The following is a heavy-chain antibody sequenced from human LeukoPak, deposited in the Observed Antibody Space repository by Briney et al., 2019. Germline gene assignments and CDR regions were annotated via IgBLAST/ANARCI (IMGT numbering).Heavy chain of an antibody. CDR3: ARDRGSWWSFEAFDI. Sequence: SETLSLTCTVSGGSISSYYWNWIRQPPGKGLEWIGYIYYSGSTNYNPSLKSRVTISIDMSKNQLSLKLSSVTAADTAVYYCARDRGSWWSFEAFDIWGQGTMVTASS. CDR2: IYYSGST. D-gene: IGHD2-15*01. CDR1: GGSISSYY. V-gene: IGHV4-59*01. J-gene: IGHJ3*02.